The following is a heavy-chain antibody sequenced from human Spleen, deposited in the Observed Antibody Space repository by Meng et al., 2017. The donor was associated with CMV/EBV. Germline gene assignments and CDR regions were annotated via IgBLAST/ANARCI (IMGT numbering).Heavy chain of an antibody. CDR2: FIPVLGIV. J-gene: IGHJ5*02. CDR1: GGHLQGYA. D-gene: IGHD1-1*01. CDR3: ASGNDDTPSLSVDP. V-gene: IGHV1-69*04. Sequence: GGHLQGYAMQWVRQAPGRGLEWMGRFIPVLGIVNFAQEFQGGVTITADESASTAYMELGSLRSEDTAVYYCASGNDDTPSLSVDPWGQGTLVTVSS.